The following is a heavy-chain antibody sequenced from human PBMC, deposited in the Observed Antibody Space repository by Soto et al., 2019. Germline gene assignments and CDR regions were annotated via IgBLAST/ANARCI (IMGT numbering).Heavy chain of an antibody. V-gene: IGHV3-23*01. J-gene: IGHJ6*03. CDR1: GFTFSSYA. CDR3: ARAYSSSWYAHYYYYMDV. CDR2: FSGSATST. Sequence: PGGSLRLSCAASGFTFSSYAMSWVRQAPGKGLEWVSGFSGSATSTYYAGSVRGRFTISRDNSKNTLYLQMNSLRAEDTAVYYCARAYSSSWYAHYYYYMDVWGKGTTVTVSS. D-gene: IGHD6-13*01.